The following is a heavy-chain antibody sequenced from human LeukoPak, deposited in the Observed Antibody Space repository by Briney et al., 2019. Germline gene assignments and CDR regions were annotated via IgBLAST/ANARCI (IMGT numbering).Heavy chain of an antibody. D-gene: IGHD1-26*01. Sequence: GRSLRLSCAASGFTFSSYAMHWVCQAPGKGLEWVAVISYDGSNKYYADSVKGRFTISRDNSKNTLYLQMNSLRAEDTAVYYCARDSAQRNSGSYDWGQGTLVTVSS. V-gene: IGHV3-30-3*01. CDR1: GFTFSSYA. CDR3: ARDSAQRNSGSYD. J-gene: IGHJ4*02. CDR2: ISYDGSNK.